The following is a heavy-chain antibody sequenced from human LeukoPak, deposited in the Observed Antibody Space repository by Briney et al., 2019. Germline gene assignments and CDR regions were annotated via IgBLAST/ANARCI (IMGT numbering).Heavy chain of an antibody. D-gene: IGHD6-13*01. V-gene: IGHV3-11*01. J-gene: IGHJ6*02. Sequence: GGSLRLSCAAPGFTFSDYYMSWIRQAPGKGLEWLSYITNTGRSLYYAASVRGRLTISRDNSKNSLYLQMNSLRADDTAVYYCARDLDVATAEDYKYGMDVWGQGTTVTVSS. CDR1: GFTFSDYY. CDR2: ITNTGRSL. CDR3: ARDLDVATAEDYKYGMDV.